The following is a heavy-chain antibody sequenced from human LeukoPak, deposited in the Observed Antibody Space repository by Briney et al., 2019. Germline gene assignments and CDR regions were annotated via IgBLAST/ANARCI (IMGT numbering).Heavy chain of an antibody. D-gene: IGHD6-19*01. CDR2: ISYDGSNE. CDR3: AKEGSSGSGWPQYFQH. CDR1: GFTFSSYG. Sequence: GGSLRLSCAASGFTFSSYGMHWVRQTPGKGLKWVAVISYDGSNEYYADSVKGRFTISRDNSKNTLYLQMNSLRAEDTAVYYCAKEGSSGSGWPQYFQHWGQGTLVTVSS. J-gene: IGHJ1*01. V-gene: IGHV3-30*18.